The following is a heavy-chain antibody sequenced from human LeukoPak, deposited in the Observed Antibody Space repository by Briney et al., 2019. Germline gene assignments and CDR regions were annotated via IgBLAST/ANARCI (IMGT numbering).Heavy chain of an antibody. CDR2: ITPIYGTA. CDR1: GGTFSTYA. CDR3: ARDIYDSSGYFPLGNTGSHGES. Sequence: SVKVSCKASGGTFSTYAISWVRQAPGQGLEWMGGITPIYGTANYAQKFQGRVTVTADKSTSTAYMELRSLRSDDTAVYYCARDIYDSSGYFPLGNTGSHGESWGQGTLVTVSS. D-gene: IGHD3-22*01. V-gene: IGHV1-69*06. J-gene: IGHJ4*02.